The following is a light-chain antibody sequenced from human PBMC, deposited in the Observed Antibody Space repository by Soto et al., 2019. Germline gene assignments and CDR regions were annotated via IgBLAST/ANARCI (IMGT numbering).Light chain of an antibody. V-gene: IGKV1-9*01. Sequence: DIQLSQSPSFLSASVGDRVTITCRASQDIRSNLAWYQQKPGKAPKLLIYAVSILQSGVPSRFSGSGSGTEFTLTISSLQPEDFATYYCQQLKSYPRTFGQGTNVEI. CDR3: QQLKSYPRT. CDR2: AVS. CDR1: QDIRSN. J-gene: IGKJ1*01.